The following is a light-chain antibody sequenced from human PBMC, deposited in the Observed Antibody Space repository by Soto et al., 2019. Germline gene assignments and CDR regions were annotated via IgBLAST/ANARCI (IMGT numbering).Light chain of an antibody. CDR2: DVT. J-gene: IGLJ1*01. CDR1: SSDVGDNNY. V-gene: IGLV2-14*01. CDR3: SSYTISSTLYV. Sequence: QSALTQPASVSGSPGQSITISCTGNSSDVGDNNYVSWYQQHPGKAPKLMIYDVTHRPSGISNRFSGSKSGNTASLTISGLKAEDEADYYCSSYTISSTLYVFGTGTKLTVL.